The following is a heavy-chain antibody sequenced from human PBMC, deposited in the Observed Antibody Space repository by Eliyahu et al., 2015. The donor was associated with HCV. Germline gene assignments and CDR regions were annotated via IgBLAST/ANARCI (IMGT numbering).Heavy chain of an antibody. CDR1: GFTFSSYA. CDR2: ISGSXGST. J-gene: IGHJ6*02. Sequence: EVQLLESGGGLVQPGGSLRLSCAASGFTFSSYAMXXVRXAPGKGLEWVSAISGSXGSTYYADAVKGRFTISRDNSKNTLYLQMNSLRAEDTAVYYCAKDQNDYIWGSYRLYYYGMDVWGQGTTVTVSS. CDR3: AKDQNDYIWGSYRLYYYGMDV. D-gene: IGHD3-16*02. V-gene: IGHV3-23*01.